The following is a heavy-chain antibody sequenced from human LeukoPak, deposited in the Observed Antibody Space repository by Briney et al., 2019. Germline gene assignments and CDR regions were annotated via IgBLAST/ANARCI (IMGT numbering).Heavy chain of an antibody. CDR3: ARSTGFYTTYYRDV. V-gene: IGHV4-4*07. J-gene: IGHJ6*03. CDR1: GDSMGNYY. CDR2: IRSDGTT. Sequence: SETLSLTCTVSGDSMGNYYWNWLRQPAGKGLEWIGRIRSDGTTYANPSLESAVTMSVDTSNNHISLRLSSATAADTAVYYCARSTGFYTTYYRDVWGKGTTVTVSS. D-gene: IGHD3-22*01.